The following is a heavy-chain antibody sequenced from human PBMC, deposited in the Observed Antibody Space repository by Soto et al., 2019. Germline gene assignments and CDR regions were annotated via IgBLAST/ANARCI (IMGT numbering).Heavy chain of an antibody. CDR3: AKDFAVVPAANWFDP. CDR2: ISYDGSNK. J-gene: IGHJ5*02. Sequence: QVQLVESGGGVVQPGRSLRLSCAASGFTFSSYGMHWVRQAPGKGLEWVAVISYDGSNKYYADSVKGRFTISRDNSKNTLYLQMNSLRAEDTAVYYCAKDFAVVPAANWFDPWGQGTLVTVSS. D-gene: IGHD2-2*01. CDR1: GFTFSSYG. V-gene: IGHV3-30*18.